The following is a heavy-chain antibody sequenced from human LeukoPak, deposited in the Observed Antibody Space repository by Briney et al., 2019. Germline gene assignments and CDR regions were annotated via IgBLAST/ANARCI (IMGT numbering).Heavy chain of an antibody. CDR3: ARVKSGDFWSGYPEYNWFDP. J-gene: IGHJ5*02. D-gene: IGHD3-3*01. V-gene: IGHV4-4*07. CDR2: IYTSGST. Sequence: PSETLSLTCTVSGGSISSYYWSWIRQPAGKGLEWIGRIYTSGSTNYNPSLKSRVTMSVDTSKNQFSLKLSSVTAADTAVYYCARVKSGDFWSGYPEYNWFDPWGQGTLVTVSS. CDR1: GGSISSYY.